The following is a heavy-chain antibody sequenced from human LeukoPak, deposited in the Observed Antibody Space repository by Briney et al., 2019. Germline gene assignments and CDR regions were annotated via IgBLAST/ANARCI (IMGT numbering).Heavy chain of an antibody. D-gene: IGHD4-17*01. CDR3: ARGYGNMDV. V-gene: IGHV4-34*01. Sequence: SETLSLTCAVYGGSFSGYYWSWIRQPPGKGLEWIGEINPSGSTNFNPSLKSRVIVSIDTSKNQFSLKVNSVTAADTAVYYCARGYGNMDVWGKGTTDTVSS. J-gene: IGHJ6*03. CDR2: INPSGST. CDR1: GGSFSGYY.